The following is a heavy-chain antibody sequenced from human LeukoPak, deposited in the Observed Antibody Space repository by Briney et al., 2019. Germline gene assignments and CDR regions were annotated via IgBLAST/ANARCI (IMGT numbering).Heavy chain of an antibody. D-gene: IGHD2-2*01. V-gene: IGHV3-15*01. CDR3: TKIPIGVVPAAILPRDS. CDR2: IKSKTDGGTT. CDR1: GFTFSNAW. J-gene: IGHJ4*02. Sequence: GGSLRLSCAASGFTFSNAWMSWVRQAPGKGLEWVGRIKSKTDGGTTDYAAPVKGRFTISRDDSKNTLYLQMKSLKTEDTAVYYCTKIPIGVVPAAILPRDSWGQGTLVTVSS.